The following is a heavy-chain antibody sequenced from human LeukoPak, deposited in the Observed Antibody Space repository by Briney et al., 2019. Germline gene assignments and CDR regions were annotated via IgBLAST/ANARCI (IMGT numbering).Heavy chain of an antibody. CDR2: ISGSGGST. Sequence: QRGGSLRLSCAASGFTFSSYAMSWVRQAPGKGLEWVSVISGSGGSTYYADSVKGRFTISRDNSKNTLYLQMNSLRAEDTAVYYCATPLASSGYYLTGDYWGQGTLVTVSS. V-gene: IGHV3-23*01. CDR3: ATPLASSGYYLTGDY. D-gene: IGHD3-22*01. CDR1: GFTFSSYA. J-gene: IGHJ4*02.